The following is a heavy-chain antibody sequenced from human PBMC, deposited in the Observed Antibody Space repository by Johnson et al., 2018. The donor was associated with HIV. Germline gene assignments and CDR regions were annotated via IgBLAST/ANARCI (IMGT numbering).Heavy chain of an antibody. CDR1: GFTFSDHD. Sequence: VQLVESGGGLVHPGGSLRLSCAASGFTFSDHDMHWVRQTEGIGLEWVSAIGTIGDTHYHGSVKGRFTISRENATNFLYLQMNSLAAGDTAVYYCVRGSLTDDSFADWGQGTVVLVSS. D-gene: IGHD2-8*01. J-gene: IGHJ3*01. V-gene: IGHV3-13*01. CDR2: IGTIGDT. CDR3: VRGSLTDDSFAD.